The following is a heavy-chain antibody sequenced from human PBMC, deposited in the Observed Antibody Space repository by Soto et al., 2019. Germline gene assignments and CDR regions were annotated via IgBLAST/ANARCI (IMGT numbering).Heavy chain of an antibody. J-gene: IGHJ4*02. V-gene: IGHV1-69*12. CDR2: IIPIFGTA. D-gene: IGHD3-22*01. CDR1: GGTFSSYA. Sequence: QVQLVQSGAEVKKPGSSVKVSCKASGGTFSSYAISWVRQAPGQGLEWMGGIIPIFGTANYAQKFQGRVTITADESTSTSYMGLSSLRSEDTAVYYCARVYYYDSSGYYHFDYWGQGTLVTVSS. CDR3: ARVYYYDSSGYYHFDY.